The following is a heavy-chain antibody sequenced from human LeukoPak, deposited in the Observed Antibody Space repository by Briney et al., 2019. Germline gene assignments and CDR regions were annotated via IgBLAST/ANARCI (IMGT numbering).Heavy chain of an antibody. CDR2: IRYDGSNK. V-gene: IGHV3-30*02. J-gene: IGHJ6*02. Sequence: GGSLRFSCAASGFTFSSYGMHWVRQAPGKGLEWVAFIRYDGSNKYYADSVKGRFTISRDNSKNTLYLQMNSLRAEDTAVYYCAKDDIVVVPAALGTYYYYGMDVWGQGTTVTVSS. CDR1: GFTFSSYG. CDR3: AKDDIVVVPAALGTYYYYGMDV. D-gene: IGHD2-2*01.